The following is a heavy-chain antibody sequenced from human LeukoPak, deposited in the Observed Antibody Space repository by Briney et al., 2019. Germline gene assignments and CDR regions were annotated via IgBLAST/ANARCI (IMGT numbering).Heavy chain of an antibody. Sequence: GGSLRLSCAASGFTFSSYSMNWVRQAPGKGLEWVAVISFDGDKKYDADSVKGRFTISRDNSKRTLSLQMNSLRPEDTAVYYCARDITMVRGVMDIWGQGTKVTVST. J-gene: IGHJ3*02. V-gene: IGHV3-30*03. CDR2: ISFDGDKK. CDR3: ARDITMVRGVMDI. D-gene: IGHD3-10*01. CDR1: GFTFSSYS.